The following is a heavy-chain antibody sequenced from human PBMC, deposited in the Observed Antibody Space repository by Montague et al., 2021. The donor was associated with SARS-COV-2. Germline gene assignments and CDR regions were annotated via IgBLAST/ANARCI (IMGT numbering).Heavy chain of an antibody. CDR3: ARALPVTTFFYSYYGMDV. J-gene: IGHJ6*02. CDR1: GGSFSGYY. V-gene: IGHV4-34*01. CDR2: VNHSGST. D-gene: IGHD4-17*01. Sequence: SETLSLTCAVYGGSFSGYYWSWIRQPPGKGLEWMGEVNHSGSTNYNPSLKSRVTISVDTSKNQFSLELSSVTAADTAVYYCARALPVTTFFYSYYGMDVWGQGTTVTVSS.